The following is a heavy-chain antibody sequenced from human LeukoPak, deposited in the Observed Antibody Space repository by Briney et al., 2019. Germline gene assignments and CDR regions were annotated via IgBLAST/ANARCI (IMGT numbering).Heavy chain of an antibody. Sequence: GGSLRLSCAASGFTFNSYSMNWVRQAPGKGLEWVSFITSSSSIIYYADSVKGRFTISRDNAKNSLYLQMNSLRDEDTAVYYCTRDLFNAFDIWGQGTMVTVSS. D-gene: IGHD2-21*01. V-gene: IGHV3-48*02. CDR2: ITSSSSII. CDR3: TRDLFNAFDI. J-gene: IGHJ3*02. CDR1: GFTFNSYS.